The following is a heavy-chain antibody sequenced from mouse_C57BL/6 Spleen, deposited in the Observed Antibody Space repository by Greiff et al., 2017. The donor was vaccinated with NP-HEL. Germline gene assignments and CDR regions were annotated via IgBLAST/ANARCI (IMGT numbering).Heavy chain of an antibody. CDR2: IDPETGGT. V-gene: IGHV1-15*01. Sequence: QVQLQQSGAELVRPGASVTLSCKASGYTFTDYEMHWVKQTPVHGLEWIGAIDPETGGTAYNQKFKGKAILTADKSSSTAYMELRSLTSEDSAVYYCTRMITTPYYAMDYWGQGTSVTVSS. J-gene: IGHJ4*01. CDR1: GYTFTDYE. D-gene: IGHD2-4*01. CDR3: TRMITTPYYAMDY.